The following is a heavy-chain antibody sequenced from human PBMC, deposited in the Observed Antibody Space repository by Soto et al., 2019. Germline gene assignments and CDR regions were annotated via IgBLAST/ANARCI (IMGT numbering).Heavy chain of an antibody. CDR3: SRENWFQDY. V-gene: IGHV3-7*03. CDR2: IKNDGSEQ. CDR1: GFTFTTYY. D-gene: IGHD3-10*01. Sequence: PGGSLRFSCAASGFTFTTYYMTWVRQAPGKGLEWVASIKNDGSEQYYVDSVKGRFTISRDNAKNSLYLQMNSLRAGDTALYYCSRENWFQDYWGQGTLVTVSS. J-gene: IGHJ4*02.